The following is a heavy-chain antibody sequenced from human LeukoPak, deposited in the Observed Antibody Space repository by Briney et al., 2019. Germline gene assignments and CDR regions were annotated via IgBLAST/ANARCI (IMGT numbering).Heavy chain of an antibody. V-gene: IGHV4-39*01. Sequence: PSETLSLTCTVSSDSISSSGYYWGWIRQPPGKGLEWIGSISYSGITYYNPSLKSRVTISVDTCKNQFSLKLSSVSATDTAVYYCARQRGSSSFGYNYFGMDFWGQGTTVTVSS. D-gene: IGHD6-6*01. CDR3: ARQRGSSSFGYNYFGMDF. CDR1: SDSISSSGYY. CDR2: ISYSGIT. J-gene: IGHJ6*02.